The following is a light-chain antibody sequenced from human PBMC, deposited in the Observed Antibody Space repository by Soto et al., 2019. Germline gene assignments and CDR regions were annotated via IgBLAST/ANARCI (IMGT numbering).Light chain of an antibody. CDR2: EDD. Sequence: NFMLTQPHSVSESPGKTVAISCTRSSGSIANNYVQWYQQRPGSAPTTVIYEDDQRPSGVPERFSGSIDSSSNSASLFISGLQTEDEADYYCQSYDSTNQVFGGGTKLTV. V-gene: IGLV6-57*03. CDR1: SGSIANNY. CDR3: QSYDSTNQV. J-gene: IGLJ2*01.